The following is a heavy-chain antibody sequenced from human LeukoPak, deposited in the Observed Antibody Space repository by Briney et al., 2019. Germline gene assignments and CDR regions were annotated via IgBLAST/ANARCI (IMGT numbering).Heavy chain of an antibody. J-gene: IGHJ5*02. CDR1: GGSISSGSYY. D-gene: IGHD6-19*01. CDR2: IYTSGST. V-gene: IGHV4-61*02. Sequence: PSETLSLTCPVSGGSISSGSYYWSWIRQPAGKGLEWIGRIYTSGSTNYNPSLKSRVTISVDTSKNQFSLKLSSVTAADTAVYYCAGEDHSSGWSNWFDPWGQGTLVTVSS. CDR3: AGEDHSSGWSNWFDP.